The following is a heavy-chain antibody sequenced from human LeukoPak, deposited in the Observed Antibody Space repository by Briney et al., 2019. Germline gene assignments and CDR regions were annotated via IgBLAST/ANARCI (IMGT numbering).Heavy chain of an antibody. CDR3: ARDGTAAGLYFDL. V-gene: IGHV3-23*01. Sequence: GGSLRLSCAASGFTFSSYAMSWVRQAPGKGLEWVSAISGSGGSTYYADSVKGRFTISRDNTKHSLYLQMSSLRAEDTGVYYCARDGTAAGLYFDLWGQGTLVTVSS. CDR1: GFTFSSYA. J-gene: IGHJ4*02. D-gene: IGHD6-13*01. CDR2: ISGSGGST.